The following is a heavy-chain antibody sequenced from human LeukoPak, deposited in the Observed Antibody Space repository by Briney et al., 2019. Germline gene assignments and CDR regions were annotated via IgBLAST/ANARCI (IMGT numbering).Heavy chain of an antibody. J-gene: IGHJ5*02. CDR3: ARDDITMVRGVRENWFDP. CDR1: GGTFSSYA. CDR2: IIPIFGTA. V-gene: IGHV1-69*13. D-gene: IGHD3-10*01. Sequence: ASVKVSCKASGGTFSSYAISWVRQAPGQGLEWTGGIIPIFGTANYAQKFQGRVTITADESTSTAYMELSSLRSEDTAVYYCARDDITMVRGVRENWFDPWGQGTLVTVSS.